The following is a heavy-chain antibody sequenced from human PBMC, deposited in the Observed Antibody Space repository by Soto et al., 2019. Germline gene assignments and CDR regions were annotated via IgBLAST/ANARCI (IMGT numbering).Heavy chain of an antibody. Sequence: ASVKVSCKASGYTFTGYYMHWVRQAPGQGLEWMGWINPNSGGTNYAQKFQGRVTMTRDTSISTAYMELSRLRSDDTAVYYCARTAVPGIAAAGTLGAMDVWGQGTTVTSP. V-gene: IGHV1-2*02. CDR1: GYTFTGYY. CDR3: ARTAVPGIAAAGTLGAMDV. CDR2: INPNSGGT. J-gene: IGHJ6*02. D-gene: IGHD6-13*01.